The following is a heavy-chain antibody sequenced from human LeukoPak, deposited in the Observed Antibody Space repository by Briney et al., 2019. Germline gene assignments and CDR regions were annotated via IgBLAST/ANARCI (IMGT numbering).Heavy chain of an antibody. Sequence: PGRSLRLSCAASGFTFDDYAMHWVRQAPGEGLEWVSGISWNSGSIGYADSVKGRFTISRDNAKNSLYLQMNSLRAEDTALYYCAKDSGRGYYDSSGYYTADYWGQGTLVTVSS. CDR3: AKDSGRGYYDSSGYYTADY. CDR1: GFTFDDYA. CDR2: ISWNSGSI. J-gene: IGHJ4*02. V-gene: IGHV3-9*01. D-gene: IGHD3-22*01.